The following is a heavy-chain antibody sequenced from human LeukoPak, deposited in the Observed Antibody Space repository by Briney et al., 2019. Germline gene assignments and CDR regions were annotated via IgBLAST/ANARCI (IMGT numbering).Heavy chain of an antibody. CDR1: GGSFSGYY. J-gene: IGHJ3*02. Sequence: SETLSLTCAVYGGSFSGYYWSWIRQPPGKGLEWIGEISHSGSTKYNPPLKTRVTISVDTSKNQFSLKLSSVTAADTAVYYCARLSVYYDSSGYLAAGIWGQGKMVTVSS. D-gene: IGHD3-22*01. CDR3: ARLSVYYDSSGYLAAGI. V-gene: IGHV4-34*01. CDR2: ISHSGST.